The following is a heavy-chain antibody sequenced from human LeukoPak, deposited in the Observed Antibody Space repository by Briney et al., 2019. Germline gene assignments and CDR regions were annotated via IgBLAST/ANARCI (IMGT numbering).Heavy chain of an antibody. CDR3: AKDPWMSSGSYHY. V-gene: IGHV3-23*01. J-gene: IGHJ4*02. D-gene: IGHD3-10*01. CDR2: ISGSGDNT. Sequence: PGGSLRLSFAASGFTFYSYAMTWVRQAPGKGLEWLSAISGSGDNTYYADSVKGRFTISRDNSKNTLYLQMNSLRAEDTAVYYCAKDPWMSSGSYHYWGQGTLVTVSS. CDR1: GFTFYSYA.